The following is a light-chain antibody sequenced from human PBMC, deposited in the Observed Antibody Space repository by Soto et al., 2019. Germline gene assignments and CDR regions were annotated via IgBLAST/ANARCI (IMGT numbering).Light chain of an antibody. J-gene: IGKJ4*01. V-gene: IGKV3-11*01. CDR2: DAS. Sequence: EVVLTRSPASLSLSPGDRATLSCRADQSVSDYLAWYQQKPGQPPRLLFFDASSRASGVPHRFSAGGSGTDFNLIISSLQPEDFAVYYCQQRVNWPPTFGGGTKVDIK. CDR1: QSVSDY. CDR3: QQRVNWPPT.